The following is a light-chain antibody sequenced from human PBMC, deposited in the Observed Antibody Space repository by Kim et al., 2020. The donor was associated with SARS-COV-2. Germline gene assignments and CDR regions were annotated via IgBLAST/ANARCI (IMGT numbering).Light chain of an antibody. CDR1: QSVSSN. V-gene: IGKV3-15*01. CDR2: GAS. CDR3: QQYNNWPPLT. J-gene: IGKJ4*01. Sequence: SPGESATLSCRASQSVSSNLAWYQQKPGQAPRLLIYGASTRATGIPARFSGSGSGTEFTLTISSLQSEDFAVYYCQQYNNWPPLTFGGGTKLEI.